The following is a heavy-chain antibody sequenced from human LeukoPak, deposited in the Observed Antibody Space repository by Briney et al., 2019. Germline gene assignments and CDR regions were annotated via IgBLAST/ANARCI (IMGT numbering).Heavy chain of an antibody. Sequence: GGSLRLSCAASGFTFSSFGMHWVRQTPGKGLEWVAVISYDGSNKYYADSVKGRFTISRDNSKNTLYLQMNSLRAEDTAVYYCAKGVHSYDYGDYPDYWGQGTLVTVSS. CDR2: ISYDGSNK. V-gene: IGHV3-30*18. J-gene: IGHJ4*02. D-gene: IGHD4-17*01. CDR3: AKGVHSYDYGDYPDY. CDR1: GFTFSSFG.